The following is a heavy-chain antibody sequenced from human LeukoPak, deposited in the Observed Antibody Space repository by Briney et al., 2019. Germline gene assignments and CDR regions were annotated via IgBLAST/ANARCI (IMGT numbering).Heavy chain of an antibody. J-gene: IGHJ6*02. D-gene: IGHD5-18*01. CDR1: GFTFSSYG. Sequence: GGSLRLSCAASGFTFSSYGMHWVCQAPGKGLEWVAFIRYDGSNKYYADSVKGRFTISRDNSKNTLYLQMNSLRAEDTAVYYCAKSMVSLYGMDVWGQGTTVTVSS. CDR3: AKSMVSLYGMDV. V-gene: IGHV3-30*02. CDR2: IRYDGSNK.